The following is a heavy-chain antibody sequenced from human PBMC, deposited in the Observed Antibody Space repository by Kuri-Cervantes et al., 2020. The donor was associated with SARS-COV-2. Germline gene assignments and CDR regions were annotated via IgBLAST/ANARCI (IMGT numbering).Heavy chain of an antibody. Sequence: GESLKISCAASGFTFSSYEMNWVRQAPGKGLEWVSYISSSGSTIYYADSVKGRFTISRDNAKNSLHLQMDSLRAEDTAVYYCARVVIPAALDYWGQGTLVPSPQ. CDR1: GFTFSSYE. J-gene: IGHJ4*02. V-gene: IGHV3-48*03. D-gene: IGHD2-2*01. CDR3: ARVVIPAALDY. CDR2: ISSSGSTI.